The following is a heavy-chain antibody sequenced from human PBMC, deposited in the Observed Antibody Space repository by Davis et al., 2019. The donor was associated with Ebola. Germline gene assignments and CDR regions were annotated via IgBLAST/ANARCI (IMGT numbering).Heavy chain of an antibody. J-gene: IGHJ6*03. CDR1: GFIFTNAW. Sequence: PGGSLRLSCSASGFIFTNAWVTWVRQAQGEGLEWVGLIKSKSQGGTTEYSAPVKDRFTISRDDSKNTLFLQMNGLKTEDTAVYYCATRLECTKGESSGYYYMNVWGKGTTVTVSS. CDR2: IKSKSQGGTT. CDR3: ATRLECTKGESSGYYYMNV. V-gene: IGHV3-15*01. D-gene: IGHD2-8*01.